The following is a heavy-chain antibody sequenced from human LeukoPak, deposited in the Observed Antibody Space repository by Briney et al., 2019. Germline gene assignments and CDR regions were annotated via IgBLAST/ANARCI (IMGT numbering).Heavy chain of an antibody. CDR3: ARDRGTMVRGVIPPRY. CDR1: GDSISSNEW. CDR2: VFHSGST. D-gene: IGHD3-10*01. J-gene: IGHJ4*02. Sequence: SETLSLTCSVSGDSISSNEWWSWVRQPPGKGLEWIGEVFHSGSTNYNPSLKSRVTISVDTSKNQFSLKLSSVTAADTAVYYCARDRGTMVRGVIPPRYWGQGTLVTVSS. V-gene: IGHV4-4*02.